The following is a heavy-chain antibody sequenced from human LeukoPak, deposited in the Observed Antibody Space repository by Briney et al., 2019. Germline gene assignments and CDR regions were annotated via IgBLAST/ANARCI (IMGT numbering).Heavy chain of an antibody. CDR2: ITGGGDGT. V-gene: IGHV3-23*01. Sequence: GGSLRLSCAASGFTFNNYAMTWVRQAPGKGLEWVSHITGGGDGTYYADSVKGRFTISRDNSKNTLYLQMNSLRAEDTAVYYCARDAYAVADYWGQGTLVTVSS. CDR3: ARDAYAVADY. CDR1: GFTFNNYA. D-gene: IGHD4-17*01. J-gene: IGHJ4*02.